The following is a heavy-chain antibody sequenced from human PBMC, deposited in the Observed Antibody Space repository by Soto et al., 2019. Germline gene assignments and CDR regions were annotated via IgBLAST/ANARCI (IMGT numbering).Heavy chain of an antibody. CDR1: GFTFSSYW. Sequence: GGSLRLSCAASGFTFSSYWMHWVRQAPGKGLVWVSRINSDGSSTSYADSVKGRFTTSRDNAENTLYLLVNSLTAEDTAVYYCARGPTRDADYFDSWGRGTLVTVSS. D-gene: IGHD2-2*01. J-gene: IGHJ4*02. V-gene: IGHV3-74*01. CDR2: INSDGSST. CDR3: ARGPTRDADYFDS.